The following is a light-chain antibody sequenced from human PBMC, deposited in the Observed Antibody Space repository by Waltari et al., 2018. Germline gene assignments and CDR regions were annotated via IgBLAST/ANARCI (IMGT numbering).Light chain of an antibody. V-gene: IGLV1-47*01. J-gene: IGLJ3*02. CDR1: SSNIGSNY. Sequence: QSVLTQPPSASGTPGQRVTISCSGSSSNIGSNYVYWYQQLPGTAPKLLIYRNNQRPSGVRDRLSGSKSDTAASLAISGLRSEDGADYYCAAWDDSLSGPVFGGGTKLTVL. CDR2: RNN. CDR3: AAWDDSLSGPV.